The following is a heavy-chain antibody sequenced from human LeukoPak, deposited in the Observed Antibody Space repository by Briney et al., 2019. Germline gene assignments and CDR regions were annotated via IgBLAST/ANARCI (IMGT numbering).Heavy chain of an antibody. CDR1: GDSISSSSYY. J-gene: IGHJ4*02. CDR2: IYYSGST. CDR3: ARLQYYYDSNGYYSLYYFDY. V-gene: IGHV4-39*01. D-gene: IGHD3-22*01. Sequence: PSETLSLTCTVSGDSISSSSYYWGWIRQPPGKGLEWIGNIYYSGSTYYNPSLRSRLTISLDTSKNQFSLTLSSVTAADTAVYYCARLQYYYDSNGYYSLYYFDYWGQGTVVSVSS.